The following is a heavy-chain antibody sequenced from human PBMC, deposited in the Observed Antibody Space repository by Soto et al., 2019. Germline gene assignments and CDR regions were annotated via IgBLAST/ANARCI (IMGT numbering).Heavy chain of an antibody. Sequence: SETLSLTCTVSGGSISSSRCHWGWIRQPPGKGLEWIASIKYSGTTFYNPSLKSRVTLSVDTSKNQFSLKLSSVTAADTAVYYCARRAGQLAQNWFDPWGQGTLVTVSS. CDR1: GGSISSSRCH. V-gene: IGHV4-39*01. J-gene: IGHJ5*02. CDR3: ARRAGQLAQNWFDP. D-gene: IGHD6-13*01. CDR2: IKYSGTT.